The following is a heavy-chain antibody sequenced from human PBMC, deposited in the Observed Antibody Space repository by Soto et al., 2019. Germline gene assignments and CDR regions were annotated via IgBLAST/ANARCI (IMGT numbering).Heavy chain of an antibody. CDR1: GYTFTSYD. CDR3: ARAEGTYYDFWSGRYGMDV. Sequence: VASVKVSCKASGYTFTSYDINWVRQATGQGLEWMGWMNPNSGNTGYAQKFQGRVTMTRNTSISTAYMELSSLRSEDTAVYYCARAEGTYYDFWSGRYGMDVWGQGTTVTVSS. D-gene: IGHD3-3*01. CDR2: MNPNSGNT. J-gene: IGHJ6*02. V-gene: IGHV1-8*01.